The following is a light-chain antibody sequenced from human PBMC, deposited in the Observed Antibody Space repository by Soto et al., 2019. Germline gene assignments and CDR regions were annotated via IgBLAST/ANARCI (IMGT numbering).Light chain of an antibody. CDR2: DVS. V-gene: IGLV2-11*01. CDR3: CSYAGTFYV. Sequence: QSALTQPRSVSGSPGQSVTISCTGTSSDFGGYNYVSWYQHHPGKAPKLMIYDVSERPSGVPVRFSGSKSGNTASLTISGLQAEDEADYYCCSYAGTFYVFGTGTKVTVL. J-gene: IGLJ1*01. CDR1: SSDFGGYNY.